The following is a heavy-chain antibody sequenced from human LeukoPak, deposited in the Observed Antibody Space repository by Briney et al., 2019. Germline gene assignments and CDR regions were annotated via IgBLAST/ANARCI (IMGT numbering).Heavy chain of an antibody. CDR2: IYPSGRT. V-gene: IGHV4-4*07. D-gene: IGHD3-10*01. J-gene: IGHJ4*02. CDR1: VGSISSYY. CDR3: AREVYGSGSSNFDY. Sequence: KPSQSLSLTCTVAVGSISSYYWSWIRQPAGKGLEWIGRIYPSGRTNYNPSLKSRVTMSVDTSKNQFSLKLSSVTAADTAVYYCAREVYGSGSSNFDYWGQGTLVTVSS.